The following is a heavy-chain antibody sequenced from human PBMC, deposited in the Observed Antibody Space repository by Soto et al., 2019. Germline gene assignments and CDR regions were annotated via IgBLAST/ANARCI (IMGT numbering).Heavy chain of an antibody. CDR2: ISISGDTI. D-gene: IGHD1-26*01. CDR1: GYVFSNNG. Sequence: EVQLVESGGGLVQPGGSLRLSCAASGYVFSNNGINWVRQAPGKGLEWVSFISISGDTIYAESAKGRFTISRDQAKNSMYLQMNRLNDDDTAVYFCARDWEVYDSHIDARIPQLDYWGQGTLVTVSS. CDR3: ARDWEVYDSHIDARIPQLDY. V-gene: IGHV3-48*02. J-gene: IGHJ4*02.